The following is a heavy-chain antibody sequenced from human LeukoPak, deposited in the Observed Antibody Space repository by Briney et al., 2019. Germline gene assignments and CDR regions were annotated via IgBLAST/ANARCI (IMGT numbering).Heavy chain of an antibody. CDR2: IYSGGST. D-gene: IGHD6-25*01. J-gene: IGHJ3*02. Sequence: GGSLRLSCAASGFTVSSNYMSWVRQAPGKGLEWVSIIYSGGSTFYADSVKGRFTISRDNSKNTLYLQMNSLRAEDTAVYYCARGVRRRPDAFDIWGQGTMVTVSS. CDR3: ARGVRRRPDAFDI. V-gene: IGHV3-53*01. CDR1: GFTVSSNY.